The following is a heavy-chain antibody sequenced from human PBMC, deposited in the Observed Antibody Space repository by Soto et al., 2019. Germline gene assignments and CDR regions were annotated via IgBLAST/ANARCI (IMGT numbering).Heavy chain of an antibody. D-gene: IGHD2-15*01. Sequence: ASVKVSCKASGYIFTSYGISWVRQAPGPGLEWMGRINTYNGDTKFAQRSQGRVTLTTDTSTRTAYMELRSLRSDDTAVYYCARDCSATNCYSGLDVWGQGTTVTVSS. CDR1: GYIFTSYG. CDR2: INTYNGDT. J-gene: IGHJ6*02. V-gene: IGHV1-18*01. CDR3: ARDCSATNCYSGLDV.